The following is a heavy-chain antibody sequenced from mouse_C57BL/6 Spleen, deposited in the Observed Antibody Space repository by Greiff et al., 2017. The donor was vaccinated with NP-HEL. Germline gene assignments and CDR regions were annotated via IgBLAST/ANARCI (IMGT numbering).Heavy chain of an antibody. V-gene: IGHV5-9-1*02. J-gene: IGHJ2*01. CDR2: ISSGGDYI. Sequence: EVKVVESGEGLVKPGGSLKLSCAASGFTFSSYAMSWVRQTPEKRLEWVAYISSGGDYIYYADTVKGRFTISRDNARNTLYLQMSSLKSEDTAMYYCTRVVGKGYFDYWGQGTTLTVSS. CDR1: GFTFSSYA. CDR3: TRVVGKGYFDY. D-gene: IGHD2-1*01.